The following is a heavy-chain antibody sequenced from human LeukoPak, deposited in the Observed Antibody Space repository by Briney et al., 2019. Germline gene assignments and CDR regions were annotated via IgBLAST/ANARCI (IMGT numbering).Heavy chain of an antibody. D-gene: IGHD2-21*01. V-gene: IGHV3-30*04. CDR1: GFTFSSYA. CDR2: ISYDGSNK. CDR3: AKAGLFDYYYMDV. Sequence: GGSLRLSCAASGFTFSSYAMHWVRQAPGKGLEWVAVISYDGSNKYYADSVKGRFTISRDNSKNTLYLQMNSLRAEDTAVYYCAKAGLFDYYYMDVWGKGTTVTISS. J-gene: IGHJ6*03.